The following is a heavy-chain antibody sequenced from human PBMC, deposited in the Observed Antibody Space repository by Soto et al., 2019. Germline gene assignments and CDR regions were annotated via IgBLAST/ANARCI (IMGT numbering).Heavy chain of an antibody. CDR3: ARGTDPYDY. V-gene: IGHV3-7*03. CDR1: GFTFSRYW. J-gene: IGHJ4*02. Sequence: GRSLRLSCAASGFTFSRYWMSWVRQAPGKGLEWVANIKQDGSEKYYVDSVKGRFTISRDNAKNSLYLQMNSLIAEDTAVYYCARGTDPYDYWGQGTLVTVSA. CDR2: IKQDGSEK.